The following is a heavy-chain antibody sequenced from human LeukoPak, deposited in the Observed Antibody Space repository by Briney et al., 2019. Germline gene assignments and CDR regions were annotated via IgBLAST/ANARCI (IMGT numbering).Heavy chain of an antibody. CDR3: ARRAGINYFYMDV. Sequence: PGGSLRLSCEASGFTVSSNYMSWVRQAPGKGLEWVSVLYSAGTTYYTDSVKGRFIISRDNSKNTLYLQMNSLIAEDTAVYYCARRAGINYFYMDVWGKGTTVTVSS. V-gene: IGHV3-66*02. CDR1: GFTVSSNY. CDR2: LYSAGTT. J-gene: IGHJ6*03.